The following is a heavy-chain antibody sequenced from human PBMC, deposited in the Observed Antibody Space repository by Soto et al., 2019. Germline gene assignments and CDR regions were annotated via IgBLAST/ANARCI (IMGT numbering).Heavy chain of an antibody. J-gene: IGHJ3*02. CDR2: ISPSVGST. Sequence: QVQLVQSGAEVKKPGASVKVSCKASGYTFTNYYIHWVRQAPGQGLEWMGIISPSVGSTSYAQKLQCRVAMTRDTSTSTVYMELSSLRSEDTAVYYCARGSSGWYSAFDIWGQGTMVTVSS. V-gene: IGHV1-46*04. CDR1: GYTFTNYY. CDR3: ARGSSGWYSAFDI. D-gene: IGHD6-19*01.